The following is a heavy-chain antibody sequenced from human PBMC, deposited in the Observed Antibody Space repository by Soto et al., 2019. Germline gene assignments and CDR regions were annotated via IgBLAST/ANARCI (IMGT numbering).Heavy chain of an antibody. CDR1: GGSISSYY. CDR3: ARDKMVRGAKSSGMDA. J-gene: IGHJ6*02. Sequence: LSLTCTVSGGSISSYYWSWIRQPPGEGLEWIGYIYYSGSTNYNPSLKSRVTISVDTSKNQFSLKLSSVTAADTAVYYCARDKMVRGAKSSGMDAWGQGTTVTVSS. D-gene: IGHD3-10*01. V-gene: IGHV4-59*01. CDR2: IYYSGST.